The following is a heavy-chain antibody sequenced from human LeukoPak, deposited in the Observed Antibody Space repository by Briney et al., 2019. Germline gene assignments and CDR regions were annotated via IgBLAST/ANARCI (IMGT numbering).Heavy chain of an antibody. CDR1: GFTIRAYW. D-gene: IGHD5/OR15-5a*01. J-gene: IGHJ4*02. CDR2: ISPDGSKT. V-gene: IGHV3-7*05. CDR3: LSNSGL. Sequence: GGSLRLSCAAPGFTIRAYWKNCVRQAPGRGLEWVANISPDGSKTMFEDSVKGRFTISRDNARSSMLLQMSSLRAEDTAVYYCLSNSGLWAQGTRVTVSS.